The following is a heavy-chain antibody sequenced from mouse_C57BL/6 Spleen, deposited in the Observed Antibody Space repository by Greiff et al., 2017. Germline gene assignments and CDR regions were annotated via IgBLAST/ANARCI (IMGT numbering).Heavy chain of an antibody. V-gene: IGHV1-50*01. Sequence: QVQLQQPGAELVKPGASVKLSCKASGYTFTSYWMQWVKQRPGQGLEWIGEIDPSDSYTNYNQKFKGKATLTVDTSSSTAYMQLSSLTSEDSAVXYCARLQYYFDYWGQGTTLTVSS. CDR2: IDPSDSYT. CDR1: GYTFTSYW. J-gene: IGHJ2*01. CDR3: ARLQYYFDY.